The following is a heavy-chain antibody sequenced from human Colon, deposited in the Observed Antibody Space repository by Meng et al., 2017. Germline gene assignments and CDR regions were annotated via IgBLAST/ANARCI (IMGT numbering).Heavy chain of an antibody. CDR1: RYSISTAYY. CDR3: ARTIYSSSVDY. J-gene: IGHJ4*02. Sequence: QGHLLTPAPGLVKPSETLSLTCSCSRYSISTAYYWGWIRQTPGKGLEWIASIDRSGTTYYNPSLESRVTISVDTSKNHFSLRLNSVTAADTAVYFCARTIYSSSVDYWGQGTLVTVSS. D-gene: IGHD3-22*01. CDR2: IDRSGTT. V-gene: IGHV4-38-2*01.